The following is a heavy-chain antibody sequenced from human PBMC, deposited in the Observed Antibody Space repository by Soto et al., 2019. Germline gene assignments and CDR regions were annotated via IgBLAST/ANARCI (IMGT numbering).Heavy chain of an antibody. CDR2: ISYDGSNK. V-gene: IGHV3-30*18. J-gene: IGHJ4*02. D-gene: IGHD3-16*01. CDR3: ANWGESLGHDY. CDR1: GFTFSSYG. Sequence: QVQLVESGGGVVQPGRSLRLSCAASGFTFSSYGMHWVRQAPGKGLEWVAVISYDGSNKYYADSVKGRFTISRDNSKNKLYLQMNGLRAEDTAVYYCANWGESLGHDYWGQGTLVTVSS.